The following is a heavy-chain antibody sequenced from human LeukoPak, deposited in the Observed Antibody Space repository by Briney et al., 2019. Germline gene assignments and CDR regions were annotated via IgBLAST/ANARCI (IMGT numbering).Heavy chain of an antibody. CDR1: GYTFTGYY. V-gene: IGHV1-2*02. D-gene: IGHD3-10*01. Sequence: ASVKVSCKASGYTFTGYYMHWVRQAPGQGLEWMGWINPNSGGTNYAQKFQGRVTMTRDTSISTAYMELSRLRSDDTAVYYCARGGMVRGVIHNYYMDVWGKGTTVTISS. CDR3: ARGGMVRGVIHNYYMDV. J-gene: IGHJ6*03. CDR2: INPNSGGT.